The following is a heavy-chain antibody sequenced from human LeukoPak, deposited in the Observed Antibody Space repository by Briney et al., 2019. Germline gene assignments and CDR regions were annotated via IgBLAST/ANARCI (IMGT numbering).Heavy chain of an antibody. CDR1: GFTFSSYA. D-gene: IGHD3-10*01. CDR3: AKDFSPYGSGTPV. Sequence: GGSLRLSRAASGFTFSSYAMSWVRQAPGKGLEWVSAISGSGGSTYYADSVKGRFTTSRDNSKNTLYLQMNSLRAEDTAVYYCAKDFSPYGSGTPVWGQGTTVTVSS. V-gene: IGHV3-23*01. CDR2: ISGSGGST. J-gene: IGHJ6*02.